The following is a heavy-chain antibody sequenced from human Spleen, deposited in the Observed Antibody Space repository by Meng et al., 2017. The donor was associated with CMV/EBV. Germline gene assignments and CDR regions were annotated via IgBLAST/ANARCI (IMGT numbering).Heavy chain of an antibody. CDR1: GFTFSNAW. V-gene: IGHV3-15*01. CDR2: IKSKTDGGTT. CDR3: TTAIVGATTFDY. D-gene: IGHD1-26*01. J-gene: IGHJ4*02. Sequence: GGSLRLSCAASGFTFSNAWMSWVRQAPGKGLEWVGRIKSKTDGGTTDYAAPVKGRFTISRDDSKNTLYLQMNSLKTEDTAVYYCTTAIVGATTFDYWGQGTLVTVSS.